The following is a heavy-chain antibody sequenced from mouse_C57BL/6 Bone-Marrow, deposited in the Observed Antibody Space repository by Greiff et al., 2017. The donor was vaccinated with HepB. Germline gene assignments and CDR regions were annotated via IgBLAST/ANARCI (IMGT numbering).Heavy chain of an antibody. CDR1: GYAFSSYW. CDR3: ARRIYYGRSFDY. J-gene: IGHJ2*01. Sequence: VQLQQSGAELVKPGASVKISCKASGYAFSSYWMNWVKQRPGKGLEWIGQIYPGDGDTNYNGKFKGKATLTADKSSSTAYMQLSSLTSEDSAVYFCARRIYYGRSFDYWGQGTTLTVSS. D-gene: IGHD1-1*01. V-gene: IGHV1-80*01. CDR2: IYPGDGDT.